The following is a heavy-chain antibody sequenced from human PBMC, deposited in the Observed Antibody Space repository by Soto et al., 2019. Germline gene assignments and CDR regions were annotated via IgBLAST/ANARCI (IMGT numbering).Heavy chain of an antibody. D-gene: IGHD2-2*01. V-gene: IGHV3-23*01. CDR3: AKGPLIVVVPAAIYY. J-gene: IGHJ4*02. CDR2: VTVTGGST. CDR1: AISFNTYG. Sequence: QPGGSLRLSCAASAISFNTYGVTWVRQAPGKGLEWVSTVTVTGGSTYYADSVKGRFTISRDRSNYTVSLLLNSLRVEDTAIYYCAKGPLIVVVPAAIYYWGQGTLVTVSS.